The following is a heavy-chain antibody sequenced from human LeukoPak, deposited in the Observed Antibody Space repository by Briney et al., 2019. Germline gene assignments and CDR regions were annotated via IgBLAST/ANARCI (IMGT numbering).Heavy chain of an antibody. CDR1: GGSISSYY. CDR2: IYYSGST. V-gene: IGHV4-59*01. Sequence: PSETLSLTCTVSGGSISSYYWSWLRQPPGKGLEWIGYIYYSGSTNYNPSLKSRVTISVDTSKNQFSLKLSSVTAADTAVYYCARDGRAFDYWGQGTLVTVSS. CDR3: ARDGRAFDY. J-gene: IGHJ4*02.